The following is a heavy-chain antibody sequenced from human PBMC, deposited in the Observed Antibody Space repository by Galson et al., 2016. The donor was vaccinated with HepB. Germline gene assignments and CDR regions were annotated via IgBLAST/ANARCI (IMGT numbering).Heavy chain of an antibody. V-gene: IGHV3-33*01. Sequence: SLRLSCAASGFTFSLYGMHWVRQAPGKGLEWVAIIWYDGSKKYYGASVKGRFTISRDNSKNTLHLQMNSLRAEDTAVYYCARGAPRDYFDYWGQGTLVTVSS. D-gene: IGHD6-6*01. CDR3: ARGAPRDYFDY. CDR1: GFTFSLYG. CDR2: IWYDGSKK. J-gene: IGHJ4*02.